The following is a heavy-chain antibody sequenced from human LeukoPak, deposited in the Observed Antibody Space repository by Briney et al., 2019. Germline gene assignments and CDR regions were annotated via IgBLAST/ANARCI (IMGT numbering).Heavy chain of an antibody. Sequence: QPGGSLRLSCSASGFTFSSYAMHWVRQTPRKGLGHVSAISSNGGSTYYAESVKGRFTISRDNSKSTLYLQMTSLRPEDTAVYYCVKTDYWGQGALVTVSS. CDR1: GFTFSSYA. J-gene: IGHJ4*02. CDR3: VKTDY. CDR2: ISSNGGST. V-gene: IGHV3-64D*06.